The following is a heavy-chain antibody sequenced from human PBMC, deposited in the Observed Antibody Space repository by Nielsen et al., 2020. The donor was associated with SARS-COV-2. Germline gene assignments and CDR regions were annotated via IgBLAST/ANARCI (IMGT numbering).Heavy chain of an antibody. V-gene: IGHV3-53*01. CDR2: VYSGGST. Sequence: WIRQPPGKGLEWLAIVYSGGSTDYADSVKGRFTISRDSSKNTLDLQLSSLRVEDTAIYYCATDSLGSGWYVGDIWGQGTLVTVSS. D-gene: IGHD6-19*01. J-gene: IGHJ4*02. CDR3: ATDSLGSGWYVGDI.